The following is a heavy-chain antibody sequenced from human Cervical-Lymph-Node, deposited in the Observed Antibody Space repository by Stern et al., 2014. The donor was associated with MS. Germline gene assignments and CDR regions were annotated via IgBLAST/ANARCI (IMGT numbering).Heavy chain of an antibody. D-gene: IGHD4-17*01. CDR2: IIPIFDTP. CDR1: GGTFTSFS. V-gene: IGHV1-69*06. J-gene: IGHJ3*01. CDR3: VLPSKVTTAAFDV. Sequence: VQLVQSGAEVKKPGSSVNVSCKASGGTFTSFSINWVRQVPGQSLEWMGGIIPIFDTPNRAQKFQGRVTITADSSTSTVYMALNSLRSDDTAVYYCVLPSKVTTAAFDVWGRGTMVTVSS.